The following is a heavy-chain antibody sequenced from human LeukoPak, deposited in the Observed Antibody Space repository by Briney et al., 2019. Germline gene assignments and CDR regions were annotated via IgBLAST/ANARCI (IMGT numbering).Heavy chain of an antibody. V-gene: IGHV3-23*01. CDR3: AKGVDSGGTCYSSMDY. J-gene: IGHJ4*02. D-gene: IGHD2-15*01. Sequence: GGSLRLSCAASGFTFSSYAMSWVRQAPGKGLEWVSVISGSGGSTHYADSVKGRFTISRDNSKNTLYHQMNSLRAEDAAVYYCAKGVDSGGTCYSSMDYWGQGTLVTVSP. CDR2: ISGSGGST. CDR1: GFTFSSYA.